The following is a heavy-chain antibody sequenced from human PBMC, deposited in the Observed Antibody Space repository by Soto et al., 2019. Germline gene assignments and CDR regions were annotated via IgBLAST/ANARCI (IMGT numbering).Heavy chain of an antibody. V-gene: IGHV3-30*18. Sequence: PGGSLRLSCAASGFTFSSYGMHWVRQAPGKGLEWVAVISYDGSNKYYADSVKGRFTISRDNSKNTPYLQMNSLRAEDTAVYYCAKDQPITGTSSDYWGQGTLVTVSS. D-gene: IGHD1-20*01. CDR2: ISYDGSNK. J-gene: IGHJ4*02. CDR3: AKDQPITGTSSDY. CDR1: GFTFSSYG.